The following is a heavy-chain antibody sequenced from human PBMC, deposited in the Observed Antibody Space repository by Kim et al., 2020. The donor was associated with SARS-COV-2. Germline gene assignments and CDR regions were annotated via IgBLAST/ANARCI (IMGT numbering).Heavy chain of an antibody. V-gene: IGHV4-38-2*02. Sequence: SETLSLICTVSGYSISSGYYWGWIRQPPGKGLEWIGSIYHSGSTYYNPSLKSRVTISVDTSKNQFSLKLSSVTAADTAVYYCARDRVVVAATPLIDYWR. D-gene: IGHD2-15*01. J-gene: IGHJ4*01. CDR1: GYSISSGYY. CDR3: ARDRVVVAATPLIDY. CDR2: IYHSGST.